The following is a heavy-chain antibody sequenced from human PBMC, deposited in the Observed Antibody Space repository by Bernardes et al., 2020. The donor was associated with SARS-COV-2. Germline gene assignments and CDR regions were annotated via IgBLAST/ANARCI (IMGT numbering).Heavy chain of an antibody. V-gene: IGHV4-34*01. CDR1: GASFSGYY. CDR3: ATVNPFADHRNAFDI. J-gene: IGHJ3*02. Sequence: SETLSLTCGFHGASFSGYYWTWIRQPPGQGLEWVGEINHSGKTSYRPSLRGRVTISLDTSKNHFFLKVNYVTAADTAVYFCATVNPFADHRNAFDIWGQGTMVTVSS. CDR2: INHSGKT.